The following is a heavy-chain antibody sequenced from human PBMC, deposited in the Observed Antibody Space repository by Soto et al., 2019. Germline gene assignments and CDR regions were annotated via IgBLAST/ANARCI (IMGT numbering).Heavy chain of an antibody. D-gene: IGHD3-3*01. CDR2: IYYSGST. CDR3: ARVVEVSKSYDFWSGYYTAPGMDV. J-gene: IGHJ6*02. V-gene: IGHV4-59*01. CDR1: GGSISSYY. Sequence: SETLSLTCTVSGGSISSYYWNWIRQPPGKGLEWIGYIYYSGSTNYNPSLKSRVTISVDTSKNQFSLKLSSVTAADTAVYYCARVVEVSKSYDFWSGYYTAPGMDVWGQGTTVTVSS.